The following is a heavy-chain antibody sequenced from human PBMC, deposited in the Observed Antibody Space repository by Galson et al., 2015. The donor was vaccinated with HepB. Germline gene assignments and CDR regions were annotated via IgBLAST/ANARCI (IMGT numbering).Heavy chain of an antibody. Sequence: SLRLSCAAPGFTFSSYGMHWVRQAPGKGLEWVAVISYDGSNKYYADSVKGRFTISRDNSKNTLYPQMNSLRAEDTAVYYCAKDNPSSIAARGGFDYWGQGTLVTVSS. CDR2: ISYDGSNK. CDR3: AKDNPSSIAARGGFDY. D-gene: IGHD6-6*01. CDR1: GFTFSSYG. J-gene: IGHJ4*02. V-gene: IGHV3-30*18.